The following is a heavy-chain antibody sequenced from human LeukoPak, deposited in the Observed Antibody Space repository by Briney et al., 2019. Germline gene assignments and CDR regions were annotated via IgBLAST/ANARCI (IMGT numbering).Heavy chain of an antibody. CDR3: ARDKEYYYDSSGYYYYYYMDV. Sequence: GGSLRLSCAASGFTVGSNYMSWVRQAPGKGLEWVSVIYSGGSTYYADSVKGRFTISRDTSKNTLYLQMNSLRAEDTAVYYCARDKEYYYDSSGYYYYYYMDVWGKGTTVTVSS. J-gene: IGHJ6*03. V-gene: IGHV3-53*01. CDR2: IYSGGST. D-gene: IGHD3-22*01. CDR1: GFTVGSNY.